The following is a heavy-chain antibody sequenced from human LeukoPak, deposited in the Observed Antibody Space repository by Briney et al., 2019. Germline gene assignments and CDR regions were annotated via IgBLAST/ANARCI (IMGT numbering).Heavy chain of an antibody. D-gene: IGHD3-10*01. CDR2: IIPIFGTA. Sequence: ASVKVSCKASGGTFSSYAISWVRQAPGQGLEWMRGIIPIFGTANYAQKFQGRVTITTDESTSTAYMELSSLRSEDTAVYYCARDYGGGGWGPLGIWGQGTMVTVSS. CDR3: ARDYGGGGWGPLGI. J-gene: IGHJ3*02. V-gene: IGHV1-69*05. CDR1: GGTFSSYA.